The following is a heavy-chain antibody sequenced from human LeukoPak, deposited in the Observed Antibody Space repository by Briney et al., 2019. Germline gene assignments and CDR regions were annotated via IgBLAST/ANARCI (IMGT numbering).Heavy chain of an antibody. CDR2: IIPIFGTA. V-gene: IGHV1-69*06. CDR3: ASVRQGSGSYYYYYYYMDV. CDR1: GYTFTSYG. J-gene: IGHJ6*03. Sequence: GASVKVSCKTSGYTFTSYGVSWVRQAPGQGLEWMGGIIPIFGTANYAQKFQGRVTITADKSTSTAYMELSSLRSEDTAVYYCASVRQGSGSYYYYYYYMDVWGKGTTVTVSS. D-gene: IGHD3-10*01.